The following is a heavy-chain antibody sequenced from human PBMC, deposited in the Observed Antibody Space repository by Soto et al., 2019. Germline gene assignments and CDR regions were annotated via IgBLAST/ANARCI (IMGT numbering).Heavy chain of an antibody. J-gene: IGHJ6*02. V-gene: IGHV3-23*01. CDR1: GFTFSSYG. Sequence: RLSCAASGFTFSSYGMSWVRQAPGKGLEWVSGISGSGGSTYYADSVKGRFTISRDNSKNTLYLQMNSLRAEDTAVYYCAKSALGYCSSTSSCPGGYYYYGMDVWGQGTTVTVSS. CDR2: ISGSGGST. CDR3: AKSALGYCSSTSSCPGGYYYYGMDV. D-gene: IGHD2-2*01.